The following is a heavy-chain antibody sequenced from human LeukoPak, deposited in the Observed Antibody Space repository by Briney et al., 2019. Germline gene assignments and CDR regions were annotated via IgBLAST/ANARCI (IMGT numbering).Heavy chain of an antibody. CDR1: GVSISTGSYY. CDR3: ARGEYDSSAYWGYYFEN. V-gene: IGHV4-61*09. CDR2: NDRSGST. D-gene: IGHD3-22*01. J-gene: IGHJ4*02. Sequence: TLTLTCTVSGVSISTGSYYWSWIPQPAGKGLEWIGQNDRSGSTNYSPSFKSRVTISVDTSKNQFSLNLSSVTAADTAVYYCARGEYDSSAYWGYYFENWGEGTLVTLSS.